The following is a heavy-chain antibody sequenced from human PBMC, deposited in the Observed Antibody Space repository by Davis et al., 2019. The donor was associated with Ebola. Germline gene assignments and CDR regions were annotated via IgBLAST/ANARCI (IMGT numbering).Heavy chain of an antibody. CDR2: ISSSSSYI. Sequence: GESLKISCAASGFTFSYYGMHWVRQAPGKGLEWVSFISSSSSYIYYADSVKGRFTVSRDNAKNSLYLQMNSLRAEDTAVYYCVRDPALVVTGGGWFFGLWGRGTLVTVSS. D-gene: IGHD2-21*02. CDR3: VRDPALVVTGGGWFFGL. J-gene: IGHJ2*01. CDR1: GFTFSYYG. V-gene: IGHV3-21*01.